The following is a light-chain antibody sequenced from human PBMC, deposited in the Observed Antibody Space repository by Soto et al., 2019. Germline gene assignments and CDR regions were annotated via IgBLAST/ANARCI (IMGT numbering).Light chain of an antibody. CDR1: QSVNSNY. Sequence: EIVLTQSPGTLSLSPGERATLSCRARQSVNSNYLAWYQQKPGQAPRLLIKGASSRATGIPDRFSGSGSGTDFTLTISRLEPEDFAVYYCQQYSNSPPLTFGGGTKVEIK. V-gene: IGKV3-20*01. CDR2: GAS. CDR3: QQYSNSPPLT. J-gene: IGKJ4*01.